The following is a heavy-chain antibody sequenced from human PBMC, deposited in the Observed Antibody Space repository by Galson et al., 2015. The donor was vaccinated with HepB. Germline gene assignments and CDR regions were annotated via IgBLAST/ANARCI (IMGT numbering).Heavy chain of an antibody. CDR1: GFNFSSYG. Sequence: SLRHSCAASGFNFSSYGMHWVRQAPGKGLEWVAVISYDGSNKYYADSVKGRFIISRDKSKNTLYLQMNSLRTEDTAVYYCAKDSKIVGAEFYWYFDLWGRGTLVTVSS. V-gene: IGHV3-30*18. D-gene: IGHD1-26*01. J-gene: IGHJ2*01. CDR3: AKDSKIVGAEFYWYFDL. CDR2: ISYDGSNK.